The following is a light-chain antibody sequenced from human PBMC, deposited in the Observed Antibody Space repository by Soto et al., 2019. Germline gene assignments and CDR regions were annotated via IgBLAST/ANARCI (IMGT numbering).Light chain of an antibody. Sequence: EIVLTQSPATLSLSPGERATLSCRASQSVSSYLAWYQQKPGQAPRLLIYDAFNRATGISARFSGFGSGTDFTLTISSLEHEDVVVYYCQQRSNWYTFGQGTKLEI. V-gene: IGKV3-11*01. J-gene: IGKJ2*01. CDR2: DAF. CDR1: QSVSSY. CDR3: QQRSNWYT.